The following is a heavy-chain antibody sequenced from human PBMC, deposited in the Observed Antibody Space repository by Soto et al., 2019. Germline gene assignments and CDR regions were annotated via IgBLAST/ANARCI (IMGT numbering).Heavy chain of an antibody. CDR3: AREGALSYDFWRGYSLQY. CDR2: ISSSGSYI. D-gene: IGHD3-3*01. J-gene: IGHJ4*02. V-gene: IGHV3-21*01. CDR1: GFTFRDYS. Sequence: EVQLVESGGGLVKPGGSLRLSCAASGFTFRDYSMNWVRQAPGKGLEWVSSISSSGSYIYYADSVKGRFTISRDNGKKSLYLQMNSLRAEDTAVYYCAREGALSYDFWRGYSLQYWGQGTLVSVAS.